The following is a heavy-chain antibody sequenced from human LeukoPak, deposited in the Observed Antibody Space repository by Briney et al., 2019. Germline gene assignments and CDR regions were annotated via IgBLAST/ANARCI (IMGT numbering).Heavy chain of an antibody. CDR3: AKLIRGDPYYDFWSGYYGY. CDR1: QYHFRNHA. D-gene: IGHD3-3*01. Sequence: GGSLRLYCQDYQYHFRNHAMTWVPQAPGKALETVSAISGSSGSTYYADSVKGRFTISSDNSKNTLYLQMNSLRAEDTAVYYCAKLIRGDPYYDFWSGYYGYWGQGTLVTVSS. CDR2: ISGSSGST. J-gene: IGHJ4*02. V-gene: IGHV3-23*01.